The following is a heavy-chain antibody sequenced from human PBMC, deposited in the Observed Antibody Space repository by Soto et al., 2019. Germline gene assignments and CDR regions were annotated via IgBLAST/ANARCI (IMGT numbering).Heavy chain of an antibody. D-gene: IGHD2-15*01. CDR2: IGTAGDT. CDR1: GFTFSSYD. V-gene: IGHV3-13*04. Sequence: SLRLSCAASGFTFSSYDMHWVRQATGKGLEWVSAIGTAGDTYYPGSVKGRFTISRENAKNSLYLQMYSLRAGDTAVYYCARDNCSGGSCPGGMDVWGQGTTVTVSS. J-gene: IGHJ6*02. CDR3: ARDNCSGGSCPGGMDV.